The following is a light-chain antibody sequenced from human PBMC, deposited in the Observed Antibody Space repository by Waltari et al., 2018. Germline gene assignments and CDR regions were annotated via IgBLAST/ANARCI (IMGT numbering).Light chain of an antibody. J-gene: IGKJ3*01. V-gene: IGKV3-15*01. CDR2: GAS. Sequence: EIVMTQSPATLSVSPGERATLSCRASQSVSSNLAWYQQKPGQAPRLLIYGASTRATGIPARFSGSGSGTEFTLTISSLQSEDFAVYYCQQYNNWPITFGPGTKVDIK. CDR3: QQYNNWPIT. CDR1: QSVSSN.